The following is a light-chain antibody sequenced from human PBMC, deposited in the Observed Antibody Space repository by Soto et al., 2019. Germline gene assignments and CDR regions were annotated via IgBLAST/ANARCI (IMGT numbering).Light chain of an antibody. V-gene: IGKV1-9*01. CDR1: QGISSY. CDR2: GAS. CDR3: QQLNSYWYT. J-gene: IGKJ2*01. Sequence: DIQLTQSPSFLSASVGDRVTITCRVSQGISSYLAWYQQKPGKAPKLLINGASTLQSGVPSRFSGSGSGTEFTLTINSLQPEDIGTYYCQQLNSYWYTFGQGTKLEI.